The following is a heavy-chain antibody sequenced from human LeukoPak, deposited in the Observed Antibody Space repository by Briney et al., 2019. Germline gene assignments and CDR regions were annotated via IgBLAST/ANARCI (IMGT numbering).Heavy chain of an antibody. CDR2: ISWNSGTI. CDR1: GFIFNNYA. V-gene: IGHV3-9*01. D-gene: IGHD6-19*01. Sequence: GGSLRLSCAGSGFIFNNYAMHWVRQPPGKGLEWVSGISWNSGTIDYADSVRGRFTISRDNAKNSLYLQINSLRAEDTALYYCGRLARNARYAVDYWGQGTLVTVSS. CDR3: GRLARNARYAVDY. J-gene: IGHJ4*02.